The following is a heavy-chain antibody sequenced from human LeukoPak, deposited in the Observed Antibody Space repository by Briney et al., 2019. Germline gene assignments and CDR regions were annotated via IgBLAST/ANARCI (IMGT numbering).Heavy chain of an antibody. CDR1: GGSISSYY. D-gene: IGHD3-3*01. J-gene: IGHJ5*02. CDR3: ARGGSSGVVIT. V-gene: IGHV4-59*01. Sequence: SETLSLTCTVSGGSISSYYWSWIRQPPGKGLEWIGYIYYSGSTNYNPSLKSRVTISVDTSKNQFSLKLSSVTAADTAVYYCARGGSSGVVITWGQGTLVTVSS. CDR2: IYYSGST.